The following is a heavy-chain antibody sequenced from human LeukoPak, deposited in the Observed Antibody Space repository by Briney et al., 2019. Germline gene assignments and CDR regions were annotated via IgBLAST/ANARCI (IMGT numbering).Heavy chain of an antibody. J-gene: IGHJ6*03. V-gene: IGHV4-34*01. CDR1: GGSFSGYY. CDR2: INHSGST. D-gene: IGHD6-6*01. CDR3: ARGADRIAARPNYYYMDV. Sequence: SETLSLTCAVYGGSFSGYYWSWIRQPPGKGLEWIGEINHSGSTNYNPSLKSRVTISVDTSKNQFSLKLSSVTAADTAVYYCARGADRIAARPNYYYMDVWGKGTTVTVSS.